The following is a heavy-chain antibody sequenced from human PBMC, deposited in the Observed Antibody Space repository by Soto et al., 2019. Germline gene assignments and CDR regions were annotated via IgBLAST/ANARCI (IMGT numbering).Heavy chain of an antibody. CDR2: IYYSGST. CDR1: GGSISSGDYY. D-gene: IGHD3-22*01. Sequence: SETLSLTCTVSGGSISSGDYYWSWIRQHPGKSLKWIGYIYYSGSTYYNPSLKSRVTISVDTSKNQFSLKLSSVTAADTAMYYIERFPGWGYDSRGYYYTGVFDIGGQGKMVTVS. V-gene: IGHV4-31*03. CDR3: ERFPGWGYDSRGYYYTGVFDI. J-gene: IGHJ3*02.